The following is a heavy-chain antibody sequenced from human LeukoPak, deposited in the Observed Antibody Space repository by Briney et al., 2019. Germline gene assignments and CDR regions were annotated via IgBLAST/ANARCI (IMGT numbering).Heavy chain of an antibody. Sequence: ASVKVSCKASGGTFSSYAISWVRQAPGQGLEWMGGIIPIFCTANYAQKFQGRVTITADESTSTAYMELSSLRSEDTAVYYCARGLGVGAWGNYFDYWGQGTLVTVSS. V-gene: IGHV1-69*13. J-gene: IGHJ4*02. CDR1: GGTFSSYA. CDR3: ARGLGVGAWGNYFDY. D-gene: IGHD1-26*01. CDR2: IIPIFCTA.